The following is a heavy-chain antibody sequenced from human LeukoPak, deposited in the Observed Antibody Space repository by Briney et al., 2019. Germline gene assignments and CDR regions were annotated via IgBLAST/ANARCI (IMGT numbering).Heavy chain of an antibody. Sequence: GASVTVSFKASGYTFTSYDINWVRQATGQGLEWMGWMNPNSGNTGYAQKFQGRVTMTRNTSISTAYMELSSLRSEDTAVYYCARIKSSSSYSRRQWLRRDFDYWGQGTLVTVSS. CDR3: ARIKSSSSYSRRQWLRRDFDY. J-gene: IGHJ4*02. CDR2: MNPNSGNT. CDR1: GYTFTSYD. D-gene: IGHD6-6*01. V-gene: IGHV1-8*01.